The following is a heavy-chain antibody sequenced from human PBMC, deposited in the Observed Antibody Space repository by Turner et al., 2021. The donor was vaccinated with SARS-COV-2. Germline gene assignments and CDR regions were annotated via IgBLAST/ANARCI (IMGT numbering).Heavy chain of an antibody. CDR1: GFTCSSYG. CDR3: ARDGDRFGLFYYYGMDV. J-gene: IGHJ6*02. CDR2: RSYDGSNK. D-gene: IGHD2-21*01. Sequence: QVQLVESGGGVVQPGRSLRLSCAASGFTCSSYGRHWVRQAPGKGLEWGAVRSYDGSNKYYADSVKGRFTISRDNSKNTLYLQMNSLRAEDTAVYYCARDGDRFGLFYYYGMDVWGQGTTVTVSS. V-gene: IGHV3-30*03.